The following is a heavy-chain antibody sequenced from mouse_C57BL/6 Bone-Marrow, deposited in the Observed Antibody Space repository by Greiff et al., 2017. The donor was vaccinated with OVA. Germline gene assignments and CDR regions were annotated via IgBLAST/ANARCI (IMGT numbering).Heavy chain of an antibody. D-gene: IGHD4-1*01. V-gene: IGHV5-17*01. J-gene: IGHJ2*01. CDR1: GFTFSDYG. Sequence: EVKLMESGGGLVKPGGSLKLSCAASGFTFSDYGMHWVRQAPEKGLEWVAYISSGSSTIYYADTVKGRFTISRDNAKNTLFLQMTSLRSEDTAMYYCARRLTGPGYWGQGTTLTVSS. CDR2: ISSGSSTI. CDR3: ARRLTGPGY.